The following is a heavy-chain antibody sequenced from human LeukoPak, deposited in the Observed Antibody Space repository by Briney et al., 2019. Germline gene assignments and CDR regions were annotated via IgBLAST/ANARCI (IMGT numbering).Heavy chain of an antibody. V-gene: IGHV4-4*02. CDR3: ARDLDCGGDCYSGVP. J-gene: IGHJ5*02. D-gene: IGHD2-21*02. Sequence: PSETLSLTCAVSGGSISSSNWWSWVRQPPGKGLEWIGEIYHSGSTNYNPSLKSRVTISVDKSKNQFSLKLSSVTAADTAVYYCARDLDCGGDCYSGVPWGQGTLVTVSS. CDR2: IYHSGST. CDR1: GGSISSSNW.